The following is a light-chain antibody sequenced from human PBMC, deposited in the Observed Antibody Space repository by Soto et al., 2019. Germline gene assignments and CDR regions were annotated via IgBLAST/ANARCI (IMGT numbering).Light chain of an antibody. CDR2: AAS. V-gene: IGKV1-27*01. J-gene: IGKJ4*01. CDR1: QGITNF. Sequence: DIQMTQSPSSLSASVGDRVTITCRASQGITNFLAWYQQKPGKVPRLLIHAASTLQSGVPSRFSGSGFGTDFTLTISSLQPEDVATYYCQKYNSAPLTFGGGTKVDIK. CDR3: QKYNSAPLT.